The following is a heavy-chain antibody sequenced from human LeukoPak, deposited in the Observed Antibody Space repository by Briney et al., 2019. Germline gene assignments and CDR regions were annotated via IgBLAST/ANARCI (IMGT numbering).Heavy chain of an antibody. Sequence: ASVKVSCKASGYTFTDYYMHWVRQAPGQGLEWMGWINPSSGGTNYAQKFQGRVTMTRDTSISTAYMELSRLRSDDTAVYYCARDDSSGYYYFDYWGQGTLVTVSS. D-gene: IGHD3-22*01. CDR3: ARDDSSGYYYFDY. V-gene: IGHV1-2*02. J-gene: IGHJ4*02. CDR1: GYTFTDYY. CDR2: INPSSGGT.